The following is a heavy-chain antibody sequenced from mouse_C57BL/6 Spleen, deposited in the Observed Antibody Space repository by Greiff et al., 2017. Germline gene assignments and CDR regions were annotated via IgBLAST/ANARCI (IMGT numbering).Heavy chain of an antibody. CDR2: IWSGGST. Sequence: QVQLKQSGPGLVQPSQSLSITCIVSGFSLTSYGVHWVRQSPGKGLEWLGVIWSGGSTDYNAAFISRLSISKDNSKSQVFFKMNSLQADDTAIYYCARGLIYDDYWGQGTTLTVSS. J-gene: IGHJ2*01. V-gene: IGHV2-2*01. CDR1: GFSLTSYG. CDR3: ARGLIYDDY. D-gene: IGHD2-3*01.